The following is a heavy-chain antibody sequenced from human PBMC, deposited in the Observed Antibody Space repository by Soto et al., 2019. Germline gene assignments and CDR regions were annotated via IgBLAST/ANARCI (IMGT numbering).Heavy chain of an antibody. D-gene: IGHD3-22*01. V-gene: IGHV1-69*13. Sequence: SVKVSCKASGGTFSSYAISWVRQAPGQGLEWMGGIIPIFGTANYAQKFQGRVTITADESTSTAYMELSSLRSEDTAVYYCARYLYYDSSGYYGYFDYWGQGTLVTVSS. CDR3: ARYLYYDSSGYYGYFDY. J-gene: IGHJ4*02. CDR2: IIPIFGTA. CDR1: GGTFSSYA.